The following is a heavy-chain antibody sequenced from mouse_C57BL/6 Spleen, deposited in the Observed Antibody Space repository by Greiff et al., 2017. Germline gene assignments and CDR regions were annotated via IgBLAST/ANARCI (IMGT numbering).Heavy chain of an antibody. CDR3: ARRLLVGAMDY. CDR1: GFTFSDYG. V-gene: IGHV5-17*01. Sequence: DVMLVESGGGLVKPGGSLKLSCAASGFTFSDYGMHWVRQAPEKGLEWVAYISSGSSTIYYADTVKGRFTISRDNAKNTLFLQMTSLRSEDTAMYYCARRLLVGAMDYWGQGTSVTVSS. CDR2: ISSGSSTI. J-gene: IGHJ4*01. D-gene: IGHD2-3*01.